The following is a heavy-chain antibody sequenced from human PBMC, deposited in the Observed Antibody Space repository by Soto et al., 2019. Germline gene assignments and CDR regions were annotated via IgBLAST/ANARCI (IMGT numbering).Heavy chain of an antibody. CDR2: IWYDGSNK. Sequence: QVQLVESGGGVVQPGRSLRLSCAASGFTFSSYGMHWVRQAPGKGLEWVAVIWYDGSNKYYADFVKGRFTISRDNSKNTLYLQMNSLRADDTAVYYCARGREMQQLGYYFDYWGQGTLVTVSS. D-gene: IGHD6-13*01. CDR3: ARGREMQQLGYYFDY. J-gene: IGHJ4*02. V-gene: IGHV3-33*01. CDR1: GFTFSSYG.